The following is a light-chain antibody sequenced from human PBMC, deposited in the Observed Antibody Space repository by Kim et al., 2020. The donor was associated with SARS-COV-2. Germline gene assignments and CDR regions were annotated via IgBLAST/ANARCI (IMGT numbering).Light chain of an antibody. CDR3: QHYGTAPFT. CDR2: GAS. V-gene: IGKV3-20*01. J-gene: IGKJ3*01. Sequence: EIVMTQSPDTLSLSPGERATLSCRASQSVSSNYLAWNQQKPGQAPRLLFYGASSRASVIPDRFSGIGPGTDFTLTISILELEDFAFYYCQHYGTAPFTFGPGAKMDI. CDR1: QSVSSNY.